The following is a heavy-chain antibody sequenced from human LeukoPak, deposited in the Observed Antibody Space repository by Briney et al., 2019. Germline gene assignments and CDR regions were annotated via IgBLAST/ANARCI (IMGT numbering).Heavy chain of an antibody. D-gene: IGHD6-13*01. Sequence: SETLSLTCAVYGESFSGHSCSWIRQPPGKGLEWIGEINHSGTSNINPSLKSRVTMSMDTSRNQFSLRLTSVTAADTAEYYCARPSQFQLVHSATDYYYYGLDVWGQGTTVTVSS. CDR3: ARPSQFQLVHSATDYYYYGLDV. V-gene: IGHV4-34*01. CDR1: GESFSGHS. CDR2: INHSGTS. J-gene: IGHJ6*02.